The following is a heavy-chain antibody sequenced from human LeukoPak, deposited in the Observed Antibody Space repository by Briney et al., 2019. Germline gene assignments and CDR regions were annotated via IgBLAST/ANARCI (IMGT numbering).Heavy chain of an antibody. CDR2: MNPNSGNT. Sequence: ASVRVSYKASVHTFTIYDINWVRQATGQGGEGMGWMNPNSGNTGYTQKFQGGDNITRDTHISTAYMELSTLKSEDTAVYYCARSPPIWSGYQSIVYYFDYGGQGTLVTVPS. V-gene: IGHV1-8*03. CDR3: ARSPPIWSGYQSIVYYFDY. D-gene: IGHD3-3*01. J-gene: IGHJ4*02. CDR1: VHTFTIYD.